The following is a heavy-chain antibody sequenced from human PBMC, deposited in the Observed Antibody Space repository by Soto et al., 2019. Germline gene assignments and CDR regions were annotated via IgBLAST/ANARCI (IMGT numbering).Heavy chain of an antibody. CDR3: ARISSDSSGWLSDY. D-gene: IGHD6-19*01. V-gene: IGHV1-46*01. CDR1: GYTFTNYY. Sequence: ASVKVSCKASGYTFTNYYIHWVRQAPGQGLEWMGIINPTGGSTPFRQKFHDRVTMTRDTSTSTVYLELSSLRSEDTVVYYCARISSDSSGWLSDYWGQGTLVTVSS. J-gene: IGHJ4*02. CDR2: INPTGGST.